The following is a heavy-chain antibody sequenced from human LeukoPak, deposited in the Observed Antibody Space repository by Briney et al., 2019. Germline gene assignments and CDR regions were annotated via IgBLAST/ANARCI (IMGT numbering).Heavy chain of an antibody. D-gene: IGHD3-22*01. CDR2: IYPSGTT. CDR3: ARNYYDRSNFDY. J-gene: IGHJ4*02. CDR1: GASISNYY. Sequence: SETLSHTCTVSGASISNYYWTWIRQPAAKGLEWIGRIYPSGTTNYNPSLKGRVTMSVDTSNNQFSLKLSSVTAADTAVYYCARNYYDRSNFDYWGQGTLVTVSS. V-gene: IGHV4-4*07.